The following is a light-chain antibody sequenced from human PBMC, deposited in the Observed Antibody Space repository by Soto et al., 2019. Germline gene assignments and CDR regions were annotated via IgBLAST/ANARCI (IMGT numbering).Light chain of an antibody. CDR2: EVS. V-gene: IGLV2-14*01. J-gene: IGLJ3*02. CDR1: SSDIGSNNY. CDR3: SSYTTTTRL. Sequence: QSVLTQPASVSGCPGQSITISCTGTSSDIGSNNYVSWFQQRPGKAPTLIIYEVSNRPSGVSTHFSGSKSGNTASLTISGLLPEDEAEYYCSSYTTTTRLFGGGTKLTVL.